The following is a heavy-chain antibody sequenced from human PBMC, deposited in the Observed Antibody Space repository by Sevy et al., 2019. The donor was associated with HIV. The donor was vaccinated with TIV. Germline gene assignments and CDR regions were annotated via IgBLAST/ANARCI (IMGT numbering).Heavy chain of an antibody. CDR1: GGSISSGAYY. J-gene: IGHJ3*02. CDR2: IYYSGST. D-gene: IGHD6-13*01. CDR3: ARDKGAAGIYAFDI. V-gene: IGHV4-31*03. Sequence: SETLSLTCTVSGGSISSGAYYWSWIRQHPGKGLEWIGYIYYSGSTYYNPSLKSRVTISVDTSKNQFSLKLSSVTAADTAMYYCARDKGAAGIYAFDIWGQGTMVTVSS.